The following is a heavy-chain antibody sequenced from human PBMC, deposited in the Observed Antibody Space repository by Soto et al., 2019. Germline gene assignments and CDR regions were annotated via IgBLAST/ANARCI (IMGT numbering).Heavy chain of an antibody. CDR3: ANLLSSSLDY. Sequence: PGGSRRLSCAASGFTFSSYGMHWVRQAPGKGLEWVAVISYDGSNKYYADSVKGRFTISRDNSKNTLYLQMNSLRAEDTAVYYCANLLSSSLDYWGQGTRGTSPQ. CDR2: ISYDGSNK. J-gene: IGHJ4*02. CDR1: GFTFSSYG. D-gene: IGHD6-6*01. V-gene: IGHV3-30*18.